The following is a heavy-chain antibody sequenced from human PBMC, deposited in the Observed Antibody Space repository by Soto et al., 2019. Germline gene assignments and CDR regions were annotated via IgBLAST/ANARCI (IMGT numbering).Heavy chain of an antibody. CDR2: IIPIFGTA. Sequence: SVKVSCKASGGTFSSYAISWVRQAPGQGLEWMGGIIPIFGTANYAQKFQGRVTITADESTSTAYMELSSLRSEDTAVYYCARDIAVAGYEYYYYGMDVWGQGTTVTVSS. D-gene: IGHD6-19*01. J-gene: IGHJ6*02. CDR1: GGTFSSYA. CDR3: ARDIAVAGYEYYYYGMDV. V-gene: IGHV1-69*13.